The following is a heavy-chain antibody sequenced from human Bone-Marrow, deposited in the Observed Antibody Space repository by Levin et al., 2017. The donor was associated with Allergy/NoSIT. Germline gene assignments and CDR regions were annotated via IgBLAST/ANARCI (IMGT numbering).Heavy chain of an antibody. Sequence: SQTLSLTCTVSGDSVSSCCYYWGWIRQSPGKGLEWIGSMYYSGSARYSPSLKSRVTISGDTSRNQISLKLSSVTAADTAVYYCARNNDYVWGSYRRVSDAFDIWGQGTMVTVSS. V-gene: IGHV4-39*01. CDR3: ARNNDYVWGSYRRVSDAFDI. CDR1: GDSVSSCCYY. CDR2: MYYSGSA. J-gene: IGHJ3*02. D-gene: IGHD3-16*02.